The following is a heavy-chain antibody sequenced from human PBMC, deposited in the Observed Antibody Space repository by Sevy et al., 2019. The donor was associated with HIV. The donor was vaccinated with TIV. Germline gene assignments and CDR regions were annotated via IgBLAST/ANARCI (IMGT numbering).Heavy chain of an antibody. J-gene: IGHJ6*02. V-gene: IGHV3-23*01. Sequence: GGSLRLSCAASGFTFSSYSMNWVRQAPGKGLEWVSSISGSGGSTYYADSVKGRFTISRYNSKNTLYLQMNSLRAEDTAVYYCAKDDLDGDYVYYYYGMDVWGQGTTVTVSS. D-gene: IGHD4-17*01. CDR2: ISGSGGST. CDR1: GFTFSSYS. CDR3: AKDDLDGDYVYYYYGMDV.